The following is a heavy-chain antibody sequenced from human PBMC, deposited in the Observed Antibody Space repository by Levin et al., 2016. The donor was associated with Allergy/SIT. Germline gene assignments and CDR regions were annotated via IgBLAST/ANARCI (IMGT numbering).Heavy chain of an antibody. Sequence: WIRQPPGKGLEWIGYIYYSGSTNYNPSLKSRVTISVDTSKNQFSLKLSSVTAADTAVYYCARVSAPGYFDWLLHSPEYYFDYWGQGTLVTVSS. CDR3: ARVSAPGYFDWLLHSPEYYFDY. D-gene: IGHD3-9*01. J-gene: IGHJ4*02. CDR2: IYYSGST. V-gene: IGHV4-59*01.